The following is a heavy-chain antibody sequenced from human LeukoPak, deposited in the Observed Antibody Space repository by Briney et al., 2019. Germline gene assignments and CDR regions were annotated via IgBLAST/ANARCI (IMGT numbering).Heavy chain of an antibody. Sequence: PGRSLRLSCAGSGFTFNSYGMHWVRQAPGKGLEWVAVISYDGRNKFYADSVKGRFTISRDNSKNTLYLQMNSLRAEDTAVYYCAREESSSGWYHFDYWGQGTLVTVSS. J-gene: IGHJ4*02. CDR3: AREESSSGWYHFDY. V-gene: IGHV3-30*03. D-gene: IGHD6-19*01. CDR1: GFTFNSYG. CDR2: ISYDGRNK.